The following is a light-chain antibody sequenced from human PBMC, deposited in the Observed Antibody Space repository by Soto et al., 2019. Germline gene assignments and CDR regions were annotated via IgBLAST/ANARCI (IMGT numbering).Light chain of an antibody. CDR1: QSVSSSY. J-gene: IGKJ5*01. V-gene: IGKV3-20*01. Sequence: EIVLTQSPGTLSLSPGERATLSSRASQSVSSSYLAWYQQKPGQAPRLLIVGPSSRATGIPDRFSGSGSGTDFTLTISRLEPEDFAVYYCQQYGSSPTFGQGTRLEI. CDR2: GPS. CDR3: QQYGSSPT.